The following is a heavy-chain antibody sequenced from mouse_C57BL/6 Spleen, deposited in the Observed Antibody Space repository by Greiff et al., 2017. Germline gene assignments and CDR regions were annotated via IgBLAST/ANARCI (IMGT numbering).Heavy chain of an antibody. CDR2: IYPGDGDT. Sequence: VKLQESGAELVKPGASVKISCKASGYAFSSYWMNWVKQRPGKGLEWIGQIYPGDGDTNYNGKFKGKATLTADKSSSTAYMQLSSLTSEDSAVYFCARRGTVVYFDYWGQGTTLTVSS. CDR3: ARRGTVVYFDY. J-gene: IGHJ2*01. CDR1: GYAFSSYW. D-gene: IGHD1-1*01. V-gene: IGHV1-80*01.